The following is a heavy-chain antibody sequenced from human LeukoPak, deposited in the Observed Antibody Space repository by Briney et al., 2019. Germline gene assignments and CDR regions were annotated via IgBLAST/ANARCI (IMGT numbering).Heavy chain of an antibody. CDR1: GGSFSGDY. V-gene: IGHV4-34*01. CDR2: INHSGST. D-gene: IGHD6-13*01. J-gene: IGHJ6*02. Sequence: SETLSLTCAVYGGSFSGDYWSWIRQPPGKGLEWIEEINHSGSTNYKPSLKSRVTISVDTSKNQFSLKLSSVTAADTAVYYCARSRRAAGSSYYYYGMDVWGQGTTVSVSS. CDR3: ARSRRAAGSSYYYYGMDV.